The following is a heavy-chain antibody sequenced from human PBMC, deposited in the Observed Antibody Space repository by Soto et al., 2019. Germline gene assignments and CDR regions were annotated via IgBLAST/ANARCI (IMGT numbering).Heavy chain of an antibody. CDR3: ANCTVARTTTTYIYYRMDV. CDR2: IIPIFGTV. V-gene: IGHV1-69*12. J-gene: IGHJ6*02. Sequence: QVQLLQSGAEVKKPGSSVRVSCEASGGTFRTYAISWVRQAPGQGLEWMGEIIPIFGTVNYAQKFQGRVTITAEESSTTIYMDLRSLRSEDTAVYYCANCTVARTTTTYIYYRMDVWGQGTTVTVSS. CDR1: GGTFRTYA. D-gene: IGHD6-19*01.